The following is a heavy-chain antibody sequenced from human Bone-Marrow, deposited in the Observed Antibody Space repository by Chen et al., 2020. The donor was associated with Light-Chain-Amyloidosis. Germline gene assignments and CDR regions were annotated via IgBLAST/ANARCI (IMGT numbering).Heavy chain of an antibody. CDR1: GFAFSSYA. V-gene: IGHV3-23*04. D-gene: IGHD4-17*01. CDR3: ARGDYGDYVGYFQH. J-gene: IGHJ1*01. CDR2: ISGSGGSR. Sequence: EVQLVESGGGLLQRGGSLRLSCAASGFAFSSYAMSWVRQAPGKGLEWVSTISGSGGSRYYGDSVKGRLTISRDNSKNALYLQMNSLRAEDTAVYYCARGDYGDYVGYFQHWGQGTLVTVSS.